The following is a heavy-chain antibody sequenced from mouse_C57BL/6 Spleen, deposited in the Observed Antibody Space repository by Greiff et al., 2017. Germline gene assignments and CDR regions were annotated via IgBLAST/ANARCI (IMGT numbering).Heavy chain of an antibody. V-gene: IGHV1-7*01. CDR2: INPSSGYT. Sequence: QVQLKESGAELAKPGASVKLSCTASGYTFTSYWMHWVKQRPGQGLEWIGYINPSSGYTKYTQKFKDKATLTADKSSNTAYMQLSSLTYEDSAVYYCARSGDYDRAWFACWGQGTLVTVSA. CDR1: GYTFTSYW. J-gene: IGHJ3*01. D-gene: IGHD2-4*01. CDR3: ARSGDYDRAWFAC.